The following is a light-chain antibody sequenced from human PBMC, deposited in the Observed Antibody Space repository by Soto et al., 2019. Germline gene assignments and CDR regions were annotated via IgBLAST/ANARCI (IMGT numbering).Light chain of an antibody. CDR3: QQRSSWHPIT. J-gene: IGKJ5*01. CDR2: DAS. CDR1: QSIGNL. V-gene: IGKV3D-11*02. Sequence: EILLTQSPAILSLSPGERATLSCRASQSIGNLLAWYQQKPGQPPRLLIFDASNRAAGVPASFSGSGSGTDFTLTIRSLEPEDFAVYFCQQRSSWHPITFGQGTRLEIK.